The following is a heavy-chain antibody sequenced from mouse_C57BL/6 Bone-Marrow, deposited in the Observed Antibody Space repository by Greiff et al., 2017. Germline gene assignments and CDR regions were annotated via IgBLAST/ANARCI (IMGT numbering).Heavy chain of an antibody. Sequence: QVQLQQPGAELVKPGASVKLSCKASGYTFTSYWMHWVKQRPGQGLEWIGMIHPNSGSTNYNEKFKSKATLTVDKSSSTAYMQLSSLTSEDSAVYYCARESGWLLRLDYWGKGTTLTVSS. V-gene: IGHV1-64*01. CDR1: GYTFTSYW. D-gene: IGHD2-3*01. CDR3: ARESGWLLRLDY. J-gene: IGHJ2*01. CDR2: IHPNSGST.